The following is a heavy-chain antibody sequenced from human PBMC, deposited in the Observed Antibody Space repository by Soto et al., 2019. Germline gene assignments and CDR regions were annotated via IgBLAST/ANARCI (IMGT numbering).Heavy chain of an antibody. CDR3: ARAEDAFWSWDYYYGMDV. V-gene: IGHV3-48*02. Sequence: GGSLRLSCEGSGFTFNTYSINWVRQAPGKGLEWVSYISSTGTAMYHADSVKGRFTISRDKANNSVYLQMNSLRDEDSAVYYCARAEDAFWSWDYYYGMDVWGKGTTVTVSS. CDR1: GFTFNTYS. J-gene: IGHJ6*04. CDR2: ISSTGTAM. D-gene: IGHD3-3*01.